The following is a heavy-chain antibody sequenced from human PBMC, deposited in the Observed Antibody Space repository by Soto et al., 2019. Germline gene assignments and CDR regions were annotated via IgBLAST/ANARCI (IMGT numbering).Heavy chain of an antibody. CDR3: ARSFSDFWSGYYFGY. J-gene: IGHJ4*02. CDR1: GFTFSDYY. V-gene: IGHV3-11*01. Sequence: GGSLRLSCAASGFTFSDYYMSWIRQAPGKGLEWVSYISSSGSTIYYADSVKGRFTISRDNAKNSLYLQMNSLRAEDTAVYYCARSFSDFWSGYYFGYWGQGALVTVSS. CDR2: ISSSGSTI. D-gene: IGHD3-3*01.